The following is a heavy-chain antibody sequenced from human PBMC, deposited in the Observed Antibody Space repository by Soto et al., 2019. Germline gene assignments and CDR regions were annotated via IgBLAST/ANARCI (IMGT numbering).Heavy chain of an antibody. CDR3: ARGPGYYFDY. J-gene: IGHJ4*02. CDR1: GFAFSSYA. V-gene: IGHV3-64*01. Sequence: GGSLRLSCAASGFAFSSYAMHWVRQAPGKGLEYVSAISSNGGSTYYANSVKGRFTISRDNSKNTLYLQMGSLRAEDMAVYYCARGPGYYFDYWGQGTLVTVSS. CDR2: ISSNGGST.